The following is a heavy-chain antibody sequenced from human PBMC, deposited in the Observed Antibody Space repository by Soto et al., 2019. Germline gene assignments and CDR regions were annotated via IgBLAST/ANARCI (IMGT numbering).Heavy chain of an antibody. CDR1: GFTFSSYA. Sequence: GSLRLSCAASGFTFSSYAMSWVRQAPGKGLEWVSAISGSGGSTYYADSVKGRFTISRDNSKNTLYLQMNSLRAEDTAVYYCAAMASDYYYYYGMDVWGQGTTVTVSS. CDR2: ISGSGGST. J-gene: IGHJ6*02. V-gene: IGHV3-23*01. D-gene: IGHD5-18*01. CDR3: AAMASDYYYYYGMDV.